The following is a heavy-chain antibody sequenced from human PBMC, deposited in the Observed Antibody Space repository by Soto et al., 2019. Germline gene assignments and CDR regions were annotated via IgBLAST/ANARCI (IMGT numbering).Heavy chain of an antibody. J-gene: IGHJ4*02. V-gene: IGHV4-30-2*01. CDR2: IYHSGST. D-gene: IGHD5-12*01. CDR3: ARATSGYDRYYFDY. CDR1: GGSISSGGYS. Sequence: PSETLSLTCAVSGGSISSGGYSWSWIRQPPGKGLEWIGYIYHSGSTYYNPSLKSRVTISVDRSKNQFSLKLSSVTAADTAVYYCARATSGYDRYYFDYWGQGTLVTVSS.